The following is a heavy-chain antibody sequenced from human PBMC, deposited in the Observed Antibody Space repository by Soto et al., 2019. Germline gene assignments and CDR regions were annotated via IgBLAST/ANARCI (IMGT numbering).Heavy chain of an antibody. CDR3: AKKSGYYDY. CDR1: GFSVSSNY. V-gene: IGHV3-23*01. J-gene: IGHJ4*02. D-gene: IGHD3-3*01. CDR2: ISGSGAGT. Sequence: GGSLRLSCAISGFSVSSNYLSWVRQAPGKGLEWVSGISGSGAGTYYADSARGRFTISRDNSKNTLYLQMNSLRAEDTAVYYCAKKSGYYDYWGQGTLVNVSS.